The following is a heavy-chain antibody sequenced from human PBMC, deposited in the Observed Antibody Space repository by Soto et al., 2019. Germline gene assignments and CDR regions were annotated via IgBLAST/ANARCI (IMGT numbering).Heavy chain of an antibody. J-gene: IGHJ6*03. Sequence: GASVKVACKASGYTFTGYYMHWVLQAPGQGLEWMGWINPNSGGTNYAQKFQGWVTMTRDTSISTAYMELSRLRSDDTAVYYCARAYRYSSSGNYYMDVWGKGTTVTVS. CDR3: ARAYRYSSSGNYYMDV. CDR2: INPNSGGT. CDR1: GYTFTGYY. V-gene: IGHV1-2*04. D-gene: IGHD6-13*01.